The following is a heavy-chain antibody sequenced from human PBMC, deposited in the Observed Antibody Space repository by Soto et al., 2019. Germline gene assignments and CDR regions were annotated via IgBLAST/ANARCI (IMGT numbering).Heavy chain of an antibody. D-gene: IGHD2-8*02. Sequence: QVQLQESGPGLVKPSQTLSLTCTVSGTSIRSGYYYWDWIRQRPGEALEWIGYISYSGHTYYNPSLRSRVTISVDASGNQFSLKLSSVTAADTAIYYCARDITGGFDAFDIWGQGTMVTVSS. CDR2: ISYSGHT. CDR3: ARDITGGFDAFDI. J-gene: IGHJ3*02. V-gene: IGHV4-31*03. CDR1: GTSIRSGYYY.